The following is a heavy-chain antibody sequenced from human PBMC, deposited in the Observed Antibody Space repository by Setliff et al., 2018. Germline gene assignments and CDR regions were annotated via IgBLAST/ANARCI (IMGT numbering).Heavy chain of an antibody. V-gene: IGHV4-39*07. D-gene: IGHD3-16*01. Sequence: SETLSLTCTVFGGSINSMSYYWGWIRQPPGKGLEWIGSIYHSGSSYYNPSLRSRVSMSLDTSKRQVFLNLNSVTAADTGVYYCRLWSHDYHNDYWGQGTLVTV. CDR1: GGSINSMSYY. CDR2: IYHSGSS. CDR3: RLWSHDYHNDY. J-gene: IGHJ4*02.